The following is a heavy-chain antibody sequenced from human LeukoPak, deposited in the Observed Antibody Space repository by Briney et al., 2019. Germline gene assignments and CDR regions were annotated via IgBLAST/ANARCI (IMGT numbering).Heavy chain of an antibody. CDR1: GFTFSSYA. D-gene: IGHD2-2*02. V-gene: IGHV3-23*01. CDR2: ISGSGGST. CDR3: AKADCSSTSCYKNAFDI. Sequence: GGSLRLSCAASGFTFSSYAMSWVRQAPGKGLEWVSAISGSGGSTYYADSVKGRFTISRDNAKNSLYLQMNSLRAEDTAVYYCAKADCSSTSCYKNAFDIWGQGTMVTVSS. J-gene: IGHJ3*02.